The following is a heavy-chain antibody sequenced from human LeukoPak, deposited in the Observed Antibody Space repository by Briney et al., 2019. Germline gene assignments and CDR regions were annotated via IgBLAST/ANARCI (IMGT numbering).Heavy chain of an antibody. V-gene: IGHV4-30-2*02. Sequence: SETLSLTCAVSGGSISSGGYSWSWIRQPPGKGLEWIGYIYHSGSTYYNPSLKSRVTISVDTSKKQVSLNLSSVTAADTAVYYCARVAARYVGMDVWGQGTTVTVSS. CDR3: ARVAARYVGMDV. CDR1: GGSISSGGYS. CDR2: IYHSGST. J-gene: IGHJ6*02. D-gene: IGHD6-6*01.